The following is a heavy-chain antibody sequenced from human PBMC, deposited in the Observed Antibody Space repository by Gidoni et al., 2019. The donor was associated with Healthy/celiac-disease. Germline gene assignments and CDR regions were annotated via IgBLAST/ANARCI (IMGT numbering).Heavy chain of an antibody. CDR2: ISSSGSTI. CDR1: GFTFSSYE. J-gene: IGHJ3*02. Sequence: EVQLVESGGGLVQPGGSLRLSCAASGFTFSSYEMNWVRQAPGKGLEWVSYISSSGSTIYYADSVKGRFTISRDNAKNSLYLQMNSLRAEDTAVYYCARSENTIFGVVIMGPSGAFDIWGQGTMVTVSS. V-gene: IGHV3-48*03. D-gene: IGHD3-3*01. CDR3: ARSENTIFGVVIMGPSGAFDI.